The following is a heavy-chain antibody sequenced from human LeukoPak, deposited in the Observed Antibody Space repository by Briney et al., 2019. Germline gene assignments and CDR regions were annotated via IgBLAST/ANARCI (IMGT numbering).Heavy chain of an antibody. V-gene: IGHV3-64*01. CDR2: IDSKGDYP. D-gene: IGHD6-13*01. J-gene: IGHJ4*02. CDR1: GFTFSTYA. Sequence: QAGGSLRLSCAASGFTFSTYAMHWVRQAPGKGLEYVAAIDSKGDYPHYANSVKGRFTISRENSKNTLYLEMGSLRAEDMAVYYCARPSSSSWYAPFFWGQGTLVTVSS. CDR3: ARPSSSSWYAPFF.